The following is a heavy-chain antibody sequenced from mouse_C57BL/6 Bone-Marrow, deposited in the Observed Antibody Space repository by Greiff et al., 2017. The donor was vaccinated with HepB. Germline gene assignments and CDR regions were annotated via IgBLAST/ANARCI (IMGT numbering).Heavy chain of an antibody. Sequence: EVKVEESGGGLVQPGGSMKLSCVASGFTFSNYWMNWVRQSPEKGLEWVAQIRLKSDNYATHYAESVKGRFTISRDDSKSSVYLQMNNLRAEDTGIYYCTVGLGTAYYFDYWGQGTTLTVSS. CDR3: TVGLGTAYYFDY. CDR1: GFTFSNYW. CDR2: IRLKSDNYAT. V-gene: IGHV6-3*01. J-gene: IGHJ2*01. D-gene: IGHD1-2*01.